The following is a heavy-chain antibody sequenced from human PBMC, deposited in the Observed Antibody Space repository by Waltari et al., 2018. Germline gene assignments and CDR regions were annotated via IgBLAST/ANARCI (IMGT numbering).Heavy chain of an antibody. Sequence: VQLVESGGGLVQPGGSLRLSCAAAAFAFSNYNFNWVLQAPGKGLEWVSFLSSGGGTIFYPESVKGRFTISRDDAKSSLYLQMNSLRAEDTAVYYCVREGSGFDPWGQGTQVTVSS. D-gene: IGHD1-26*01. CDR2: LSSGGGTI. CDR1: AFAFSNYN. CDR3: VREGSGFDP. V-gene: IGHV3-48*03. J-gene: IGHJ5*02.